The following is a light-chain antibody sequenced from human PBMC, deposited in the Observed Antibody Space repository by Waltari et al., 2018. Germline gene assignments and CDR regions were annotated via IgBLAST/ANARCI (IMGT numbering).Light chain of an antibody. V-gene: IGLV1-44*01. Sequence: QSMLTQPPSASGTTGQRVPISCSGSSSNSGNNTVSWYQHLPETAPKLLIYINDQRPSGVPDRFSGSKSGTSASLAISGLQSEDEADYYCAAWDDSLNGWVFGGGTKLTVL. CDR3: AAWDDSLNGWV. CDR2: IND. J-gene: IGLJ3*02. CDR1: SSNSGNNT.